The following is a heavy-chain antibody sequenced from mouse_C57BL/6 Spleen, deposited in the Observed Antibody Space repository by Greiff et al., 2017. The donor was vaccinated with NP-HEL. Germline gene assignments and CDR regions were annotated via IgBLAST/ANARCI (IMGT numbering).Heavy chain of an antibody. V-gene: IGHV2-2*01. CDR2: IWSGGST. CDR3: ARPYGPYYYAMDY. CDR1: GFSLTSYG. Sequence: QVHVKQSGPGLVQPSQSLSITCTVSGFSLTSYGVHWVRQSPGKGLEWLGVIWSGGSTDYNAAFISRLSISKDNSKSQVFFKMNSLQADDTAIYYCARPYGPYYYAMDYWGQGTSVTVSS. D-gene: IGHD1-1*02. J-gene: IGHJ4*01.